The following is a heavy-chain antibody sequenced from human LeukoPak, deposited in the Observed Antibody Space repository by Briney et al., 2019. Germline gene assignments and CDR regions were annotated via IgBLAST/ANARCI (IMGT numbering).Heavy chain of an antibody. CDR1: GGSFSGYY. Sequence: PSETLSLTCAVYGGSFSGYYWSWIRQPPGKGLEWIAEINHSGSTNYNPTLKSRVTISVDTSKNQFSLKLSSVTAADTAVYYCARANIYDFWSGYYYFDYWGQGTLVTVSS. CDR3: ARANIYDFWSGYYYFDY. J-gene: IGHJ4*02. CDR2: INHSGST. V-gene: IGHV4-34*01. D-gene: IGHD3-3*01.